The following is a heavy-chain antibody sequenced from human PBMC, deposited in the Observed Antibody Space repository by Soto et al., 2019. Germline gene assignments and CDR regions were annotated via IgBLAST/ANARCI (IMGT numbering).Heavy chain of an antibody. CDR3: APLDSRNWFDP. V-gene: IGHV4-61*01. J-gene: IGHJ5*02. CDR2: IYYSGST. Sequence: TSETLSLTCTVSGGSVSSGSYYWSWIRQPPGKGLEWIGYIYYSGSTNYNPSLKSRVTISVDRSKNTLYLHMNSLRAEDTAIYYCAPLDSRNWFDPWGQGTLVTVSS. D-gene: IGHD3-9*01. CDR1: GGSVSSGSYY.